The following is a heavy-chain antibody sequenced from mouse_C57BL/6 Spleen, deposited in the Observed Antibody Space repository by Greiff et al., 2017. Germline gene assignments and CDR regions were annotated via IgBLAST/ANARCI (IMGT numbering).Heavy chain of an antibody. CDR1: GYTFTSYW. CDR3: ARSEDGYYGYFDV. CDR2: IPPNSGST. Sequence: QVQLQQPGAELVKPGASVKLSCKASGYTFTSYWLPWVKQRPGQGLEWIGMIPPNSGSTNYNEKFKSKATLPLDKTSSTAYMQLSSLTSEDSAVYYCARSEDGYYGYFDVWGTGTTVTVSS. J-gene: IGHJ1*03. V-gene: IGHV1-64*01. D-gene: IGHD2-3*01.